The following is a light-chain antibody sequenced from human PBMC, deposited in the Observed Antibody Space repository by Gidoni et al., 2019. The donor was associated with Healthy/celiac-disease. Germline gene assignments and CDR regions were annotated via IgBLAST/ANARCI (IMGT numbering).Light chain of an antibody. V-gene: IGKV3-15*01. CDR2: GAS. J-gene: IGKJ1*01. CDR3: QQYKNWPWT. Sequence: EIVMTQSPATLSVSPGERATLSCRASQSVSSNLAGYQQKPGQAPRLLIYGASTRATGIPARFSGSGSGTEFTLTISSLQSEDFAVYYCQQYKNWPWTFXXXTKVEIK. CDR1: QSVSSN.